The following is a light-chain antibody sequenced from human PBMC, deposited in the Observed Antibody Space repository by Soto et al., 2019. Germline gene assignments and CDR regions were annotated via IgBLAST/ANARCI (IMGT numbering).Light chain of an antibody. CDR1: SGHNSNA. V-gene: IGLV4-69*01. CDR3: QTWGSGIHVV. J-gene: IGLJ2*01. Sequence: QSVLTQSPSASASLGASVNLTCTLSSGHNSNAIAWHQQQPEKGPRYLMRLNSDGSHSKGDGIPDRFSGSSSGAERYLTISRLQSEDEADYYCQTWGSGIHVVFGGGTKVTVL. CDR2: LNSDGSH.